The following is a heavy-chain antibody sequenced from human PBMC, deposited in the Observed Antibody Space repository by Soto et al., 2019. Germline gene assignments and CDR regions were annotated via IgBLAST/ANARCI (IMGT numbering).Heavy chain of an antibody. CDR2: ISAYNGNT. V-gene: IGHV1-18*01. CDR3: XTXSRERRSLRSDDTAEYYGARGGLGEFGVYYYYGMDV. D-gene: IGHD3-3*01. CDR1: GYTFTSYG. J-gene: IGHJ6*02. Sequence: QVQLVQSGAEVKKPGASVKVSCKASGYTFTSYGISWVRQAPGQGLEWMGWISAYNGNTNYAQKLQGRVTMTTATKXXXXHAXXXPGRAPRTADXXTXTXSRERRSLRSDDTAEYYGARGGLGEFGVYYYYGMDVWGQGTTVTVSS.